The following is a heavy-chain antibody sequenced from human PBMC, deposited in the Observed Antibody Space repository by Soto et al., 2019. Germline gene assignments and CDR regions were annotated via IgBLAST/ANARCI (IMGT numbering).Heavy chain of an antibody. CDR3: ARAPRYYYYGMDV. CDR2: IYYSGST. J-gene: IGHJ6*02. CDR1: GGSIIRGGYY. V-gene: IGHV4-31*03. Sequence: SETLSLTCTVSGGSIIRGGYYWSWIRQHPGKGLEWIGYIYYSGSTYYNPSLKSRVTISVDTSKNQFSLKLSSVTAADTAVYYCARAPRYYYYGMDVWGQGTTVTSP.